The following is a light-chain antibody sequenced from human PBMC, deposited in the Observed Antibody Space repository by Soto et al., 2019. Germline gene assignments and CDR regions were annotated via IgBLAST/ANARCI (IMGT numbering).Light chain of an antibody. CDR2: DVS. V-gene: IGLV2-14*01. Sequence: QSVLTQPASVSGSPGQSITISCTGTSSDVGGYNYVSWYQQHPGKAPKLMIYDVSNRPSGVSNRFSGSKSGNTASLTISVLQADDEADYYGSSYTSSFYVCVAWTKV. CDR1: SSDVGGYNY. J-gene: IGLJ1*01. CDR3: SSYTSSFYV.